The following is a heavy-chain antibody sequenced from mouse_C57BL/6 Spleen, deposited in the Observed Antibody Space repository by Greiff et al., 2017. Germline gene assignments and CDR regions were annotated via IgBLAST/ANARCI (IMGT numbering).Heavy chain of an antibody. CDR1: GYAFSGSW. CDR3: ARSIGTGYYFDY. D-gene: IGHD4-1*01. Sequence: QVQLQQSGAELVKPGASVKISCKASGYAFSGSWMNWVKQRPGKVLEWIGQIYPGDGDTNYNGKFKGKATLTADKSSSTAYMQLSSLTSEDSAVYFCARSIGTGYYFDYWGQGTTLTVSS. J-gene: IGHJ2*01. V-gene: IGHV1-80*01. CDR2: IYPGDGDT.